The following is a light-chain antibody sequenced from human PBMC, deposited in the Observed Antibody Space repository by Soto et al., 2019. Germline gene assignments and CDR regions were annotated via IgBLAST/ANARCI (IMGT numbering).Light chain of an antibody. CDR3: QSYDSSLKHLGV. CDR1: SSNIGAGYD. V-gene: IGLV1-40*01. Sequence: QSVLTQPPSVSGAPGQRVTISCTGSSSNIGAGYDVHWYQHLPGTAPKLVIYGNSNRPSGVPDRFSGSKSGTSASLAITGRQAEDEADYYCQSYDSSLKHLGVFARRT. CDR2: GNS. J-gene: IGLJ3*02.